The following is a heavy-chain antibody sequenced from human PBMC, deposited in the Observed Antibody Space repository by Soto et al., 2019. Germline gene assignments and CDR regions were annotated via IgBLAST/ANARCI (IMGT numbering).Heavy chain of an antibody. CDR3: AGHPSDWWCDP. Sequence: QLQLQESGPGLVKPSETLSLTCSVSGGSISSSSYFWGWIRQPPGKVLEWIGSIYYSGSTYYNPSLKSRVTVSVDTPKNQFSLKLTSVTAADTAVYYSAGHPSDWWCDPWGQGTLVTVSS. CDR1: GGSISSSSYF. D-gene: IGHD3-9*01. J-gene: IGHJ5*02. CDR2: IYYSGST. V-gene: IGHV4-39*01.